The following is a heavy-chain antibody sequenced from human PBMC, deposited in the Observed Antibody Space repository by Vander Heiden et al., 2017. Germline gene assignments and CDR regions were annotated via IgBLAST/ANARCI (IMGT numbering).Heavy chain of an antibody. D-gene: IGHD3-16*01. CDR3: ARDAPRGWYFDL. J-gene: IGHJ2*01. V-gene: IGHV3-33*01. CDR1: AFTFSSYG. Sequence: QVQLVESGGGVVQPGRSLRLSCAASAFTFSSYGMHWVRQAPGKGLEWVAVIWYDGSNKYYADSVKGRFTISRDNSKNTLYLQMNSLRAEDTAVYYCARDAPRGWYFDLWGRGTLVTVSS. CDR2: IWYDGSNK.